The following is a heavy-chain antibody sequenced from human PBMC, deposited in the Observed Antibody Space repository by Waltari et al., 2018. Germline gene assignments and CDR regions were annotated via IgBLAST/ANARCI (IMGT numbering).Heavy chain of an antibody. Sequence: EVQLVESGGDLVQPGGSLRLSCAASGFHFSIYAMSWVRQAPGKGLEWLSSVRAGGAATSYADSLMGRFTISRDNSKNTLYLRMNRLRVDDTAVYYCVTFCGGDCLDYWGQGTLVTVSS. D-gene: IGHD2-21*02. CDR1: GFHFSIYA. V-gene: IGHV3-23*04. CDR3: VTFCGGDCLDY. CDR2: VRAGGAAT. J-gene: IGHJ4*02.